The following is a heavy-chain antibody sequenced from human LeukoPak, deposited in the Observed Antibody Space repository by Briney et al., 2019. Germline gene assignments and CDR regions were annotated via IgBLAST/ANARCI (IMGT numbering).Heavy chain of an antibody. D-gene: IGHD3-10*01. Sequence: GGSLRLSCAASGFTFSSYGMHWVRQAPGKGLEWVAVISYDGSNKHYADSVKGRFTISRDKSKNTLYLQMNSLRAEDTAVYYCAKRVPSRGSDVWGQGTMVTVSS. CDR2: ISYDGSNK. J-gene: IGHJ3*01. CDR3: AKRVPSRGSDV. CDR1: GFTFSSYG. V-gene: IGHV3-30*18.